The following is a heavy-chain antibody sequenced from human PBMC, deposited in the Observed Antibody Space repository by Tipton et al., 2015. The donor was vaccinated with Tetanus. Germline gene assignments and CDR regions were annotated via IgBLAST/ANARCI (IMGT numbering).Heavy chain of an antibody. V-gene: IGHV5-51*01. CDR2: IYPGDSET. CDR1: GYTFATYW. CDR3: ARLHLRTFASSSGY. D-gene: IGHD6-6*01. Sequence: QSGAEVKKPGESLKISCECSGYTFATYWIAWVRQMPGKGLEWMGIIYPGDSETRYSPSFQGHVTMSADKSINTAYLQWNSLKASDTAIYYCARLHLRTFASSSGYWGHGTMVTVSS. J-gene: IGHJ1*01.